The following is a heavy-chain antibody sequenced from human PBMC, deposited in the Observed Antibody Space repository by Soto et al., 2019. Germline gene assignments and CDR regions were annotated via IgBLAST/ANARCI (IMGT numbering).Heavy chain of an antibody. CDR2: INHSGST. CDR1: GGSFSGYY. CDR3: ARNLYNWNDNSFDP. V-gene: IGHV4-34*01. D-gene: IGHD1-20*01. Sequence: LSLTCAVYGGSFSGYYWSWIRQPPGKGLEWIGEINHSGSTNYNPSLKSRVTISVDTSKNQFSLKLSSVTAADTAVYYCARNLYNWNDNSFDPWGQGTMVSFSS. J-gene: IGHJ5*02.